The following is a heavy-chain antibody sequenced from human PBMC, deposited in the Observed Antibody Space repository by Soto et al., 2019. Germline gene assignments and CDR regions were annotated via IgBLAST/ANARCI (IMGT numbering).Heavy chain of an antibody. CDR3: AKDKEVALWFGRGPTRSDY. V-gene: IGHV3-23*01. Sequence: PGGSLRLSCAASGFTFSSYAMSWVRQASGKGLEWVSAISGSGGSTYYADSVKGRFTISRDNSKNTLYLQMNSLRAEDTAVYYCAKDKEVALWFGRGPTRSDYWGQGP. J-gene: IGHJ4*02. D-gene: IGHD3-10*01. CDR1: GFTFSSYA. CDR2: ISGSGGST.